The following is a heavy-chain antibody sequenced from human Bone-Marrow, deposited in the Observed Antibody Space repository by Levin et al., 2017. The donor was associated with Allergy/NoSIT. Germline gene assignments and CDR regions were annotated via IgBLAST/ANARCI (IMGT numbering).Heavy chain of an antibody. J-gene: IGHJ5*02. CDR1: GYTFTSYD. CDR3: ARDLFRHRGPDWFDP. D-gene: IGHD3-16*01. V-gene: IGHV1-8*01. Sequence: GESLKISCKASGYTFTSYDINWVRQATGQGLEWMGWMNPNSGNTGYAQKFQGRVTMTRNTSISTAYMELSSLRSEDTAVYYCARDLFRHRGPDWFDPWGQGTLVTVSS. CDR2: MNPNSGNT.